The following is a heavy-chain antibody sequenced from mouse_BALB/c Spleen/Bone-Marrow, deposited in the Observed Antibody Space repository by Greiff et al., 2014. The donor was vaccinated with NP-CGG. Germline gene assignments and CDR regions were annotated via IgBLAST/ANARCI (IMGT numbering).Heavy chain of an antibody. CDR2: IDPANGNT. CDR3: ARPIFL. CDR1: GFNIKDTY. V-gene: IGHV14-3*02. J-gene: IGHJ4*01. Sequence: EVQLQESGAELVKPGASVKLSCTASGFNIKDTYMHWVKQRPEQGLEWIGRIDPANGNTKYDPKFQGKATITADTSSNTAYLQLSRLTSEDTAVYYCARPIFLWGQGTSVTVSS.